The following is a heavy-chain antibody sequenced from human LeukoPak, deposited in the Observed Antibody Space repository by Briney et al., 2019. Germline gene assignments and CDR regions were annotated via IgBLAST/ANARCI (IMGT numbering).Heavy chain of an antibody. V-gene: IGHV3-11*01. Sequence: GGSLRLSCAASGFTFSDYYMSWLRQAPGKGLEWVSYISSSGSTICYADSVKGRFTISGDNAKNSLYLQMNSLRAEDTAVYYCAREVSGGDRIFDYWGQGTLVTVSS. D-gene: IGHD2-21*02. CDR3: AREVSGGDRIFDY. CDR1: GFTFSDYY. CDR2: ISSSGSTI. J-gene: IGHJ4*02.